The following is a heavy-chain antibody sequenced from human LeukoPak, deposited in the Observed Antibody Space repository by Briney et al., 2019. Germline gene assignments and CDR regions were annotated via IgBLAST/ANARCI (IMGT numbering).Heavy chain of an antibody. J-gene: IGHJ4*02. CDR3: AKDNTIFGVVYFDY. Sequence: GGSLRLSCAASGFTFSSYAMSWVRQAPGKGLEWVSAISGSGGSTYYADSVRGRFTISRDNSKNTLYLQMNSLRAEDTAVYYCAKDNTIFGVVYFDYWGQGTLVTVSS. D-gene: IGHD3-3*01. CDR1: GFTFSSYA. CDR2: ISGSGGST. V-gene: IGHV3-23*01.